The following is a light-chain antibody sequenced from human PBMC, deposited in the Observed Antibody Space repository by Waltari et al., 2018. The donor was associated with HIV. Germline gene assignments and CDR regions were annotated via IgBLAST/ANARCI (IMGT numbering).Light chain of an antibody. CDR2: END. CDR1: SSNIGNNY. V-gene: IGLV1-51*01. CDR3: GTWDSSLSAGV. Sequence: QSVLTQPPSVSAAPGQKVTISCSGSSSNIGNNYVSWYQQFPGTAPKLLIYENDDRPPGIPDRFSGSKSGTSATLGITGLQTGDEADYYCGTWDSSLSAGVFGGGTKVTVL. J-gene: IGLJ3*02.